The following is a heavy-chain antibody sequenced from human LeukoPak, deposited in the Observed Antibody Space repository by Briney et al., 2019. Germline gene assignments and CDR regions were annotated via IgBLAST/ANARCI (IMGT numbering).Heavy chain of an antibody. V-gene: IGHV4-39*07. Sequence: PSETLSLTCTVSGGSISSSSYYWGWIRQPPGKGLEWIGSIYYSGSTFYNPSLKSRVTISVDTSKNQFSLKLTFVTAADTAVYYCAREGTESQTVAFDIWGQGTMVTVSS. J-gene: IGHJ3*02. CDR1: GGSISSSSYY. D-gene: IGHD1-1*01. CDR3: AREGTESQTVAFDI. CDR2: IYYSGST.